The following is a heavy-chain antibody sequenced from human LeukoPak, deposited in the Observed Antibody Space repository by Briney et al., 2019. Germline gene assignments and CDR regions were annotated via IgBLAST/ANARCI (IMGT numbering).Heavy chain of an antibody. Sequence: QTGRSPRLSCAASGFTFSSYAMHWVRQAPGKGLEWVAVISYDESNKYYADSVKGRFTISRDNSKNTLYLQMNSLRAEDTAVYYCARDFRRWLQEAIDYWGQGTLVTVSS. CDR1: GFTFSSYA. V-gene: IGHV3-30*04. CDR2: ISYDESNK. CDR3: ARDFRRWLQEAIDY. J-gene: IGHJ4*02. D-gene: IGHD5-24*01.